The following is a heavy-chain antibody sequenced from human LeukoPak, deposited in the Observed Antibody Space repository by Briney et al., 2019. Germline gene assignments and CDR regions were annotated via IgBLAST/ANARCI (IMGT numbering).Heavy chain of an antibody. CDR1: GSTVSSNY. V-gene: IGHV3-66*01. Sequence: GGSLRLSCAASGSTVSSNYMSWVRQAPGKGLEWVSVIYSGGSTYYADSVKGRFTISRDNSKNTLYLQMNSLRAEDTAVYYCARDLYGSGSYYKILDYWGQGTLVTVSS. CDR2: IYSGGST. D-gene: IGHD3-10*01. CDR3: ARDLYGSGSYYKILDY. J-gene: IGHJ4*02.